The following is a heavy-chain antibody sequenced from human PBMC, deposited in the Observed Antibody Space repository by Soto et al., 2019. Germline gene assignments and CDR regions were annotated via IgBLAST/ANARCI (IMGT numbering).Heavy chain of an antibody. D-gene: IGHD3-9*01. CDR3: ARGHDILTGELDY. CDR1: GGSISSGGYS. J-gene: IGHJ4*01. V-gene: IGHV4-30-2*01. Sequence: SETLSLTFAVSGGSISSGGYSWSWIRQPPGKGLEWIGYIYHSGSTYYNPSLKSRVTISVDRSKNQFSLKLSSVTAADTAVYYCARGHDILTGELDYWGQGTLVTVSS. CDR2: IYHSGST.